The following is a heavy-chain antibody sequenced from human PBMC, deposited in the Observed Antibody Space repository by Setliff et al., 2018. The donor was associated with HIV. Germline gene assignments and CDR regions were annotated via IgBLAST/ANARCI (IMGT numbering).Heavy chain of an antibody. CDR2: INPSGGT. D-gene: IGHD6-19*01. CDR1: GYTFTSYY. V-gene: IGHV1-46*01. J-gene: IGHJ5*02. Sequence: ASVKVSCKASGYTFTSYYMHWVRQAPGQGLEWMAVINPSGGTTYSQNFQGRITVTRDTSTNTVYMDLSSLTSEDTAIYYCVRDLPGPAISSGWMKNLFDPWGQGTLVTVSS. CDR3: VRDLPGPAISSGWMKNLFDP.